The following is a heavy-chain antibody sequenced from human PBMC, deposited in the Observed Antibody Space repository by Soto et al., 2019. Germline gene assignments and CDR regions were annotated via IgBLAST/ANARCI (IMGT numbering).Heavy chain of an antibody. CDR2: MNPNSGNT. CDR3: ARGSGVWFGDANWFDP. D-gene: IGHD3-10*01. J-gene: IGHJ5*02. V-gene: IGHV1-8*01. CDR1: GYTFTSYD. Sequence: QVQLVQSGAEVKKPGASVMVSCKASGYTFTSYDINWVRQATGQGLEWMGWMNPNSGNTGYAQKFQGRVTMTRNTSISTAYMELSSLRSEDTAVYYCARGSGVWFGDANWFDPWGQGTLVTVSS.